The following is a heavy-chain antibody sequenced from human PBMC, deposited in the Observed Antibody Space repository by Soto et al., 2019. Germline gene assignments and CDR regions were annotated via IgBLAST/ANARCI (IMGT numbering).Heavy chain of an antibody. CDR2: ISSSSSYT. V-gene: IGHV3-11*06. D-gene: IGHD5-18*01. CDR3: ARGAVDTAMVPFDY. Sequence: PGGSLRLSCAASGFTFSDYYMSWIRQAPGKGLEWVSYISSSSSYTNYADSVKGRFTISRDNAKNSLYLQMNSLRAEDTAVYYCARGAVDTAMVPFDYWGQGTLVTVSS. J-gene: IGHJ4*02. CDR1: GFTFSDYY.